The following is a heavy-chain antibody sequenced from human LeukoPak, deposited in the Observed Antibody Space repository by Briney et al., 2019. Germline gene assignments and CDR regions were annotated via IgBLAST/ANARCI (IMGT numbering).Heavy chain of an antibody. CDR2: INHSGST. Sequence: SETLSLTCAVYGGSFSGYYWSWIRQPPGKGLEWIGEINHSGSTNYNPSLKSRVTISVDTSKNQFSLKLSSVTAADTAVYYCARGDLYYDFWSGRINWFDPWGQGTLVTVSS. CDR3: ARGDLYYDFWSGRINWFDP. CDR1: GGSFSGYY. D-gene: IGHD3-3*01. J-gene: IGHJ5*02. V-gene: IGHV4-34*01.